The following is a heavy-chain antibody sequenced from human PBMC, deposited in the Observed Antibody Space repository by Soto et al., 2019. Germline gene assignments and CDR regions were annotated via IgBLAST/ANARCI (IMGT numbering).Heavy chain of an antibody. V-gene: IGHV1-18*04. CDR3: TPDLFFISTSTVTTGAF. CDR2: ISPETGKT. CDR1: GGSGNSFG. J-gene: IGHJ4*02. Sequence: GGSGNSFGLSWVRQAPGQGPEWMGWISPETGKTEYSHKFQGRVTMTTDTSTRTLFLDLGSLTSDDTAVYYCTPDLFFISTSTVTTGAFWGQGTLVTVSS. D-gene: IGHD4-17*01.